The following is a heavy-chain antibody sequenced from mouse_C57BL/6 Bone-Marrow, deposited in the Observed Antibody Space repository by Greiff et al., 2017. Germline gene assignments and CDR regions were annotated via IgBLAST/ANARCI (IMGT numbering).Heavy chain of an antibody. J-gene: IGHJ3*01. Sequence: QVQLQQSGAELVRPGTSVKVSCKASGYAFTNYLIEWVKQRPGQGLEWIGVINPGSGGTNYTEKFKGKATLTADKASSTAYMQLSSLTSEDSAVYFCARSKNWDSWFAYWGQGTRVTVSA. CDR1: GYAFTNYL. V-gene: IGHV1-54*01. CDR3: ARSKNWDSWFAY. CDR2: INPGSGGT. D-gene: IGHD4-1*01.